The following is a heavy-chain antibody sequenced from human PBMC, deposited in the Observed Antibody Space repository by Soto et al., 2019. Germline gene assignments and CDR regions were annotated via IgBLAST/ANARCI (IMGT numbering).Heavy chain of an antibody. D-gene: IGHD4-4*01. J-gene: IGHJ5*02. CDR3: ARVLTTATHTWIYP. V-gene: IGHV1-18*01. CDR2: ISAYNGNT. CDR1: GYTFTSYG. Sequence: ASVKVSCKASGYTFTSYGISWVRQAPGQGLEWMGWISAYNGNTNYAQKLQGRVTMTTDTSTSTAYMELRSLRSDDTAVYYCARVLTTATHTWIYPLGQENLLTISS.